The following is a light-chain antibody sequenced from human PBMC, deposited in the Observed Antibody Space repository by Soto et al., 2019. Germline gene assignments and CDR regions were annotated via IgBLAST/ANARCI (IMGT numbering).Light chain of an antibody. CDR2: EVS. Sequence: QSVLTQPASVSGSPAQSITISCTGTSSDVGGYNYVSWYQQHPGKAPKLMLYEVSNRPSGVSNRFSVSKSGITASLTISGLQAEDEADYYCSSYTSSSTLVFGTGTKVTVL. V-gene: IGLV2-14*01. CDR3: SSYTSSSTLV. J-gene: IGLJ1*01. CDR1: SSDVGGYNY.